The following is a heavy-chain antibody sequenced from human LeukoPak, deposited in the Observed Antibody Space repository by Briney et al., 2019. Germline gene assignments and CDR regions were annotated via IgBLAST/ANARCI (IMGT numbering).Heavy chain of an antibody. CDR2: INSDGFSI. Sequence: GGSLRLSCAASGFTFSSYWMHWVRQAPGKGLGWVSRINSDGFSISYADSVKGRFTISRDNSKYTLSLQMNSLRTEDTAVYYCAKVDNWKYGHHDFWGQGTLVTVSS. CDR3: AKVDNWKYGHHDF. CDR1: GFTFSSYW. D-gene: IGHD1-1*01. J-gene: IGHJ4*02. V-gene: IGHV3-74*01.